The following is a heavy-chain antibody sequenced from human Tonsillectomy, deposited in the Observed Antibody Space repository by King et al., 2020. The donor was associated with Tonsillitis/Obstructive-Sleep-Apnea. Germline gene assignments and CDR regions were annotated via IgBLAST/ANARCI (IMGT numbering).Heavy chain of an antibody. CDR1: GFSLSTSGVG. Sequence: LTLKESGPTLVKPTQTLTLTCTFSGFSLSTSGVGVGWIRQPPGKALEWLALIYWDDDKRYSPSLKSRLTITKDTSKNQVVLTMINMDPVDTATYYCAHTMTTITDFDYWGQGTLVTVSS. V-gene: IGHV2-5*02. J-gene: IGHJ4*02. D-gene: IGHD4-11*01. CDR3: AHTMTTITDFDY. CDR2: IYWDDDK.